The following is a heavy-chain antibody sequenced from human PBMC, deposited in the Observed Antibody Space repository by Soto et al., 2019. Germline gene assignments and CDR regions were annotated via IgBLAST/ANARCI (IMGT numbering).Heavy chain of an antibody. D-gene: IGHD3-22*01. Sequence: PSETLSLTCTVSGGSISSSSYYWGWIRQPPGKGLEWIGSIYYSGSTYYNPSLKSRVTISVDTSKNQFSLKLSSVTAADTAVYYCARLIKYSSGSYYFDYWGQGTLVTVSS. CDR1: GGSISSSSYY. CDR2: IYYSGST. CDR3: ARLIKYSSGSYYFDY. V-gene: IGHV4-39*01. J-gene: IGHJ4*02.